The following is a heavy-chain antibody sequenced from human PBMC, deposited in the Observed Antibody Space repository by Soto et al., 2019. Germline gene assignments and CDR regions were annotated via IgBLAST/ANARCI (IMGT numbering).Heavy chain of an antibody. D-gene: IGHD3-16*01. Sequence: QVQLQESGPGRVKPSETLSLTCTVSGASVNNDYWTWIRQSAGKGLECIGYISYSGTINYNPSFRSRVSMSLDTCKNQFYLRLSSVAAAHTAFYYCARVIGGRKLFDYWGQGTLVTVSS. CDR1: GASVNNDY. CDR3: ARVIGGRKLFDY. CDR2: ISYSGTI. J-gene: IGHJ4*02. V-gene: IGHV4-59*02.